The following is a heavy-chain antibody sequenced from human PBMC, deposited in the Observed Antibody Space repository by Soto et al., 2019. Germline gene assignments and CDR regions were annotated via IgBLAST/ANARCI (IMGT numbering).Heavy chain of an antibody. V-gene: IGHV1-69*12. D-gene: IGHD2-21*02. Sequence: QVQLVQSGAEVKKPGSSVKVSCKASGGTFSSYAISWVRQAPGQGLEWMGGIIPIFGTANYAQKFQGRVTITADESTSTAYMELSSLRSEDTAVYYCAGDPGPYCGGDCQNAFDIWGQGTMVTVSS. CDR2: IIPIFGTA. CDR1: GGTFSSYA. CDR3: AGDPGPYCGGDCQNAFDI. J-gene: IGHJ3*02.